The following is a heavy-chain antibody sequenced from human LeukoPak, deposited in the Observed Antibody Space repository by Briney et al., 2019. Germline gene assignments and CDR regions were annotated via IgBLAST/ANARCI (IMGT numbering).Heavy chain of an antibody. CDR1: GYTFTSYS. D-gene: IGHD3-9*01. CDR2: ISAYNGNT. Sequence: ASVKVSCKASGYTFTSYSISWVRQAPGQGLEWMGWISAYNGNTNYAQKLQGRVTMTTDTSTSTAYMELRSLRSDDTAVYYCAREVLRYFDWLWTEDYYGMDVWGQGTTVTVSS. J-gene: IGHJ6*02. V-gene: IGHV1-18*01. CDR3: AREVLRYFDWLWTEDYYGMDV.